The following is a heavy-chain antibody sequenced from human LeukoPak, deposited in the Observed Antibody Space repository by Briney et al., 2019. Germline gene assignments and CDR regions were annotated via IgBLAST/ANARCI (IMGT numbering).Heavy chain of an antibody. CDR3: AKGLFMITFGGVIGDY. J-gene: IGHJ4*02. CDR1: GFTFSSYA. D-gene: IGHD3-16*02. Sequence: GGSLRLSCAASGFTFSSYAMSWVRQAPGKGLEWVSAISGSGGSTYYADSVKGRFTISRDNSKNTLHLQMNSLRAEDTAVYYCAKGLFMITFGGVIGDYWGQGTLVTVSS. CDR2: ISGSGGST. V-gene: IGHV3-23*01.